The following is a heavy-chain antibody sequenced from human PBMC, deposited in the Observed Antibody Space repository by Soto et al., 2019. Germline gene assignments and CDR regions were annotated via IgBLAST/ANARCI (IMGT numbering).Heavy chain of an antibody. J-gene: IGHJ5*02. CDR1: GYTFTTYG. CDR2: ISASNGNI. Sequence: QVQLVQSGAEVKKPGASVRVSCKASGYTFTTYGISWVRQAPGQGLEWMGWISASNGNIYYGQKFQGRVTMTTDSFTSTAYMELSSLTSDDTAVYYCARALPYSSSGESWGRGTLVTVSS. CDR3: ARALPYSSSGES. D-gene: IGHD6-13*01. V-gene: IGHV1-18*01.